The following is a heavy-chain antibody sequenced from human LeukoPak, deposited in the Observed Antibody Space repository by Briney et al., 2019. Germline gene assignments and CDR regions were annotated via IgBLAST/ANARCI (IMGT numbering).Heavy chain of an antibody. V-gene: IGHV4-39*07. CDR3: AREAQLLHKNYYFDY. D-gene: IGHD2-2*01. J-gene: IGHJ4*02. CDR2: IYYSGST. CDR1: GGSISSSSYY. Sequence: SSETLSLTCTVSGGSISSSSYYWGWIRQPPGKGLEWIGSIYYSGSTYYNPSLKSRVTISVDTSKNQFSLKLSSVTAADTAVYYCAREAQLLHKNYYFDYWGQGTLVTVSS.